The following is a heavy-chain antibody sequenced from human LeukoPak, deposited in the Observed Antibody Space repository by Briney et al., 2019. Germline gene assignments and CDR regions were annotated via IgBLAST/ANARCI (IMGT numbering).Heavy chain of an antibody. Sequence: ASVKVSCTASGYTFTSYYMHWVRQAPGQGLEWMGIINPSGGSTSYAQKFQGRVTMTRDTSTSTVYMELSSLRSVDTAVYYCARDEALYSGSYFGDYWGQGTLVTVSS. V-gene: IGHV1-46*01. CDR2: INPSGGST. CDR1: GYTFTSYY. CDR3: ARDEALYSGSYFGDY. D-gene: IGHD1-26*01. J-gene: IGHJ4*02.